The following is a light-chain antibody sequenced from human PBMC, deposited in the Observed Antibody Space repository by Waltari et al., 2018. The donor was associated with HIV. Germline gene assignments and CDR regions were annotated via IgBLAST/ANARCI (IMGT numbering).Light chain of an antibody. CDR3: QSYDSSRTRYV. CDR2: SNT. Sequence: QSVLTQPPSVSGAPGQWVTISCTGSSSNPGAGYHVNWYRHIPVTAHKLLIYSNTNRPSGVPYRFAGSKSGTSASLAITGLQADDEADYYCQSYDSSRTRYVFGTGTKVTVL. J-gene: IGLJ1*01. V-gene: IGLV1-40*01. CDR1: SSNPGAGYH.